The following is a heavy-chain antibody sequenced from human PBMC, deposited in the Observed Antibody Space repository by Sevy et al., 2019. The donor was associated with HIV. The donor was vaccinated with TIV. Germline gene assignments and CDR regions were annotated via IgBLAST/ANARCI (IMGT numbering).Heavy chain of an antibody. V-gene: IGHV3-30*02. J-gene: IGHJ6*03. CDR1: GFTFSSYG. CDR2: IRYDGSNK. CDR3: AKVPAGGTTLYYYYYMDV. Sequence: GVSLRLSCAASGFTFSSYGMHWVRQAPGKGLEWVAFIRYDGSNKYYADSVKGRFTISRDNSKNTLYLQMNSLRAEDTAVYYCAKVPAGGTTLYYYYYMDVWGKGTTVTVSS. D-gene: IGHD1-7*01.